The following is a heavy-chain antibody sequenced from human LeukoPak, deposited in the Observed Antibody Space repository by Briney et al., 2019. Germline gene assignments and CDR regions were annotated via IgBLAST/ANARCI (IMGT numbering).Heavy chain of an antibody. Sequence: GGSLRLSCAASGFTFSNNAMSWVRQAPGKGLEWVSATTAGGDYTYYADPVKGRFTISRDNSKNTLYLQMNSLRAEDTAVYYCAKGPRYWDCWGRGTLVTVSS. CDR2: TTAGGDYT. V-gene: IGHV3-23*01. D-gene: IGHD1-14*01. CDR1: GFTFSNNA. CDR3: AKGPRYWDC. J-gene: IGHJ4*02.